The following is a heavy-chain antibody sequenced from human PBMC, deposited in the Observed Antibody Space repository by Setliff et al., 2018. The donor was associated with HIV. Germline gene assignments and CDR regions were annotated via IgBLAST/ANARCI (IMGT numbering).Heavy chain of an antibody. CDR2: IKQDGSDK. Sequence: GGSLRLSCAASGFTFNNYWMNWVRQVPGKGLEWVANIKQDGSDKYYADSVRGRFTISRDNAKNTLYLQMDSLRGEDTAVYYCARGYYGSDLQNAMDVWGQGTTVTVSS. CDR3: ARGYYGSDLQNAMDV. D-gene: IGHD3-10*01. J-gene: IGHJ6*02. V-gene: IGHV3-7*01. CDR1: GFTFNNYW.